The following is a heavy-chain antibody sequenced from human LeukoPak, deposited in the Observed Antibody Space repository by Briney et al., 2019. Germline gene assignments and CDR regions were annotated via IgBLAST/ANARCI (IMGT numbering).Heavy chain of an antibody. CDR1: GFTFRSYY. V-gene: IGHV3-7*03. CDR3: ARGGGLDV. CDR2: INHNGNVN. J-gene: IGHJ6*02. Sequence: PGGSLRLSCVGSGFTFRSYYIHWVRQAPGKGLEWVASINHNGNVNYYVDSVKGRFTISRDNAKNSLYLQMSNLRAEDTAVYFCARGGGLDVWGQGATVTVSS. D-gene: IGHD3-16*01.